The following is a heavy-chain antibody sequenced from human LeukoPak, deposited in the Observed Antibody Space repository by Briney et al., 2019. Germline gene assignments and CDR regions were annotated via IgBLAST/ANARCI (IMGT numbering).Heavy chain of an antibody. J-gene: IGHJ4*02. D-gene: IGHD5-18*01. Sequence: RGSLRLSCAASGFTFSSYEMNWVRQAPGKGLEWVSYISSSGSTIYYADSVKGRFTISRDNAKNSLYLQMNSLRAEDTAVYYCARAKTWIQLWFDYWGQGTLVTVSS. CDR2: ISSSGSTI. CDR1: GFTFSSYE. V-gene: IGHV3-48*03. CDR3: ARAKTWIQLWFDY.